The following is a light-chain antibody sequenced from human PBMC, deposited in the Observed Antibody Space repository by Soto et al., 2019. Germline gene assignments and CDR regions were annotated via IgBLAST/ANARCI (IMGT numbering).Light chain of an antibody. J-gene: IGKJ1*01. Sequence: EIVMTQSPATLSVSPGERATLSCRASQSVSSNLAWYQQQPGQAPRLLIYGASTMATGIPARFSGSGSGTEFTLTLSSLQSEDFAVYYCQQYNNWPPGTFGQGTKVEIK. CDR1: QSVSSN. CDR2: GAS. V-gene: IGKV3-15*01. CDR3: QQYNNWPPGT.